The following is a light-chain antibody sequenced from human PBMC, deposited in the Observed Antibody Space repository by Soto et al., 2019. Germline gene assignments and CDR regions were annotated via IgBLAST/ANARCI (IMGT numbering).Light chain of an antibody. CDR2: EVN. CDR1: SSDVGGYNY. CDR3: ISYAGSNKPA. V-gene: IGLV2-8*01. J-gene: IGLJ2*01. Sequence: QSALTQPPSASGSPGQSVAISCSGTSSDVGGYNYFSWYQKHPGKAPKLMIYEVNKRPSGVPDRFSGSKSGNTASLTVSGLQAEDEADYYCISYAGSNKPAFGGGTKLTVL.